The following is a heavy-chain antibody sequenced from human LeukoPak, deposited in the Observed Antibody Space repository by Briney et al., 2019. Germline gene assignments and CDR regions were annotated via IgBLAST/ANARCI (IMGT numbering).Heavy chain of an antibody. CDR1: GFTFSSYD. D-gene: IGHD3-10*01. CDR2: IGTAGDT. J-gene: IGHJ4*02. V-gene: IGHV3-13*01. Sequence: GGSLRLSCAASGFTFSSYDMHWVRQATGKGLEWVSAIGTAGDTYYPGSVKGRFTISRENAKNSLYLQMNSLRAGDTAVYYCGRGMRDYYGLDYWGQGILVTVSS. CDR3: GRGMRDYYGLDY.